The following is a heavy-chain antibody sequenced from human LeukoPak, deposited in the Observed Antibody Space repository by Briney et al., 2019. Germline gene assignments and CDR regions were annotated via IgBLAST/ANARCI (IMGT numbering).Heavy chain of an antibody. V-gene: IGHV1-8*01. CDR3: YSRSYYGAFDI. CDR2: MNPNSGNT. CDR1: GYTFTSYD. Sequence: ASVKVSCKASGYTFTSYDINWVRQATGQGLEWMGWMNPNSGNTGYAQKFQVRVTISRNTSISTAYMELSSLRSEDTAVYYCYSRSYYGAFDIWGQGTMVTVSS. J-gene: IGHJ3*02. D-gene: IGHD1-26*01.